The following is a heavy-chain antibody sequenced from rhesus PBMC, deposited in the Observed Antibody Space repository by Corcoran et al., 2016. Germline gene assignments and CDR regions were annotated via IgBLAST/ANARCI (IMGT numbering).Heavy chain of an antibody. CDR1: CGSTSSIY. J-gene: IGHJ4*01. Sequence: LQLQESCPGLVKPSETLSLTCAVSCGSTSSIYCSWIRQSPGKGLEWIGRISGSSESTDHNPPRKSRVNISRDPTKNQFSLKLSSVAAADTAVYYCARELNTVTTQTHFDYWGQGVLVAVSS. V-gene: IGHV4-173*01. CDR3: ARELNTVTTQTHFDY. D-gene: IGHD4-23*01. CDR2: ISGSSEST.